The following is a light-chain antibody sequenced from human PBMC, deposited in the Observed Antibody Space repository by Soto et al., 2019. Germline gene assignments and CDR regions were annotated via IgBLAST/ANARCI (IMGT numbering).Light chain of an antibody. Sequence: IHMTQSASSLSASVGHRVTITCQASQDITNYLNWYQQKPGKAPNLLIYGASNLETGVPSRFSGSGSGTDFTFTISSLKAEDIGTYFCQQYDSVFTFGQGTRLEIK. J-gene: IGKJ5*01. V-gene: IGKV1-33*01. CDR2: GAS. CDR3: QQYDSVFT. CDR1: QDITNY.